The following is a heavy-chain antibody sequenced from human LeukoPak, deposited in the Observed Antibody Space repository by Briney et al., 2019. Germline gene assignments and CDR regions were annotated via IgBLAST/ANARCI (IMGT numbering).Heavy chain of an antibody. V-gene: IGHV3-30-3*01. CDR3: AREGPRGNSQFDY. CDR1: GFTFSSYP. Sequence: GGSLRLSCAASGFTFSSYPMHWVRQAPGKGLEWVAVISKDGSDKHFADPVKGRFTISRDNSKNTLYLQMNSLRAEDTAVYYCAREGPRGNSQFDYWGQGTLVTVSS. D-gene: IGHD2/OR15-2a*01. J-gene: IGHJ4*02. CDR2: ISKDGSDK.